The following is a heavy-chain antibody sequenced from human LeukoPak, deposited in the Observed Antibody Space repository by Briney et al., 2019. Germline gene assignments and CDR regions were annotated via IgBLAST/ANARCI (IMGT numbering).Heavy chain of an antibody. J-gene: IGHJ5*02. Sequence: GGSLRLSCVASGFTFNSYAMTWVRQGAGRGLEWVSTISGTSGTTNYADSVEGRFSISRDDSKNTLYLQMTSLRVEDTAVYFCARVQPDNNDEYNWFDPWGQGTQVTVSS. D-gene: IGHD1-1*01. CDR1: GFTFNSYA. CDR3: ARVQPDNNDEYNWFDP. CDR2: ISGTSGTT. V-gene: IGHV3-23*01.